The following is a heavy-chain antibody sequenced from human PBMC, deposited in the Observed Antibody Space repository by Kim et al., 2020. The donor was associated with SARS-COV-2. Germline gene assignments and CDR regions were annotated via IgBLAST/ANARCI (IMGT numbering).Heavy chain of an antibody. Sequence: SETLSLTCAVYGGSFSDFWSWIRQPPGRGLEWIGEINESGSTNYNPSLKSRVSMSVDTSKSQFSLRLTSVTAADTAVYYCARAAFIMVRGVTITQCVGFDVWGQGTMVTVSS. D-gene: IGHD3-10*01. V-gene: IGHV4-34*01. CDR2: INESGST. J-gene: IGHJ3*01. CDR3: ARAAFIMVRGVTITQCVGFDV. CDR1: GGSFSDF.